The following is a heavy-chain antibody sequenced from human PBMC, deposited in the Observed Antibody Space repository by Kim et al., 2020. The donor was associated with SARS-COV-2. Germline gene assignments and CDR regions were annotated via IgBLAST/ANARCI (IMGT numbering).Heavy chain of an antibody. V-gene: IGHV1-18*01. J-gene: IGHJ5*02. CDR2: ISAYNGNT. Sequence: ASVKVSCKASGYTFTSYGISWVRQAPGQGLEWMGWISAYNGNTNYAQKLQGRVTMTTDTSTSTAYMELRSLRSDDTAVYYCARDIGDIVVVPANNWFDPWGQGTLVTVSS. CDR1: GYTFTSYG. CDR3: ARDIGDIVVVPANNWFDP. D-gene: IGHD2-2*01.